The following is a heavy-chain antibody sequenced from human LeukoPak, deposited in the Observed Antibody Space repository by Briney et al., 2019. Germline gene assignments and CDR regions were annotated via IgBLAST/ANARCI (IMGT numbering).Heavy chain of an antibody. V-gene: IGHV3-48*01. J-gene: IGHJ4*02. D-gene: IGHD1-1*01. Sequence: GRSLRLSCAAPGLSFSNYAMNWVRRAPGKGLEWISYIGIDSGNTKYADSVRGRFTISADKAKNSLYLQMNSLRVEDTAVYYCARDHNYAFDNWGQGTLVSVAS. CDR3: ARDHNYAFDN. CDR2: IGIDSGNT. CDR1: GLSFSNYA.